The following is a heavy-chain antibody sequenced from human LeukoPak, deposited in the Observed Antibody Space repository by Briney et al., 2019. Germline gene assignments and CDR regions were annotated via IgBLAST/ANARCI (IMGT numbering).Heavy chain of an antibody. V-gene: IGHV4-39*01. J-gene: IGHJ4*02. CDR3: ARHWRRAERATIDY. CDR1: GGSISSSSYY. Sequence: SETLSLTCTVSGGSISSSSYYWGWIRQPPGKGLEWIGSIYYSGSTYYNPSLKSRVTISVDTSKNQFSLKLSSVTAADTAVYYCARHWRRAERATIDYWGQGTLVTVSS. D-gene: IGHD3-3*01. CDR2: IYYSGST.